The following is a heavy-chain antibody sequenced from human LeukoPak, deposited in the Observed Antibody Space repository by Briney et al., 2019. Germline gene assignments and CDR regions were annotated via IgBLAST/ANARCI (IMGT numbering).Heavy chain of an antibody. Sequence: PGGSLRLSYAASGFTFSTYWMQWVRHVPRKGLVWVSRVNREGTTSAYAHYVKGRFTISRDNDKNTLYLQINSLRVDDTAAYYCARDVDWILFDYWGQGTLVTVSS. CDR1: GFTFSTYW. D-gene: IGHD3-9*01. J-gene: IGHJ4*02. CDR3: ARDVDWILFDY. CDR2: VNREGTTS. V-gene: IGHV3-74*01.